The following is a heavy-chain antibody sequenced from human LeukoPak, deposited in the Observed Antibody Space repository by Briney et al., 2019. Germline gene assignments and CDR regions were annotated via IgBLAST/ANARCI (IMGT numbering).Heavy chain of an antibody. V-gene: IGHV4-39*01. J-gene: IGHJ4*02. CDR2: IYYSGST. Sequence: SETLSLTCTVSGGSISSSSYYWGWIRQPPGKGLEWIGSIYYSGSTYYNPSLKSRVTISVDTSKNQFSLKLSSVTAAGTAVYYCARGGHSYGYAYWGQGTLVTVSS. D-gene: IGHD5-18*01. CDR1: GGSISSSSYY. CDR3: ARGGHSYGYAY.